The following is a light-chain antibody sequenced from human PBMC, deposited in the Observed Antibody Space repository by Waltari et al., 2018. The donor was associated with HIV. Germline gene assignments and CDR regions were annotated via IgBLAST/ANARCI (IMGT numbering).Light chain of an antibody. CDR3: SSLTGSGTLV. V-gene: IGLV2-14*01. J-gene: IGLJ3*02. Sequence: QSALTQPASVSGSPGQSIPLSCTGTSSDVGLYDFVSWYRQPPGKAPPLLMYGVSNRPSGISCRFFGFKSARQTAALTISGLQAEDEGDYYCSSLTGSGTLVFGGGTKLTVL. CDR1: SSDVGLYDF. CDR2: GVS.